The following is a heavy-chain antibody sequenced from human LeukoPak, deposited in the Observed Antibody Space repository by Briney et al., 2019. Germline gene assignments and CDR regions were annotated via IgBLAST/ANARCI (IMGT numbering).Heavy chain of an antibody. V-gene: IGHV1-2*02. D-gene: IGHD3-22*01. J-gene: IGHJ3*02. Sequence: ASVKVSCKASGYTFIGYYVHWVRQAPGQGLEWMGWINSKSGGTNYAQKFQGRVAMTRDTSISTAYMELSRLRSGDTAVYYCARGGDYYDSSGYDAFDIWGQGTMVTVSS. CDR1: GYTFIGYY. CDR3: ARGGDYYDSSGYDAFDI. CDR2: INSKSGGT.